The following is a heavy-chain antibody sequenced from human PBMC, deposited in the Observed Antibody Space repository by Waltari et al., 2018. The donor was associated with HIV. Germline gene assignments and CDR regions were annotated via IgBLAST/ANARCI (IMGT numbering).Heavy chain of an antibody. D-gene: IGHD3-10*01. J-gene: IGHJ4*02. CDR2: INHSGST. Sequence: QVQLQQWGAGLLKPSETLSLTCAVVGWSFRGYYWNWNRPPPGKGLEWIGEINHSGSTNYNPSLKSRVTISVDTSKNQFSLKLSSVTAADTAVYYCARGGLLWFGELPDYWGQGTLVTVSS. CDR3: ARGGLLWFGELPDY. CDR1: GWSFRGYY. V-gene: IGHV4-34*01.